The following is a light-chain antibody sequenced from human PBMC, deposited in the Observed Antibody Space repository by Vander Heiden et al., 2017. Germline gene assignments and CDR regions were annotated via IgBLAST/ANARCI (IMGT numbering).Light chain of an antibody. Sequence: DIQMTQSPSTLSASVGDRVTITCRASPSISSWLAWYQQKPGKAPKVLIYKASTLESGVPSRFSGSGSGTEFTLTISGLQPDDFATYYCQQYDSYSYTFGQGTKLEIK. J-gene: IGKJ2*01. CDR2: KAS. CDR1: PSISSW. V-gene: IGKV1-5*03. CDR3: QQYDSYSYT.